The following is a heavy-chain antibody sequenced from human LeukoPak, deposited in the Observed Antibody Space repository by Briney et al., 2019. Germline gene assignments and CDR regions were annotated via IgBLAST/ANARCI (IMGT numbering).Heavy chain of an antibody. V-gene: IGHV7-4-1*02. CDR1: GYTVTSYA. Sequence: GASVKVSCEASGYTVTSYAVKWGRQAPGQGLEGMGGMDANTGNPRDALGFTGRFVFSLDTSVSTAYLQISSLKAEDTAVYYCAREQDSGHYPYWGQGTLVTVSS. D-gene: IGHD1-26*01. J-gene: IGHJ4*02. CDR2: MDANTGNP. CDR3: AREQDSGHYPY.